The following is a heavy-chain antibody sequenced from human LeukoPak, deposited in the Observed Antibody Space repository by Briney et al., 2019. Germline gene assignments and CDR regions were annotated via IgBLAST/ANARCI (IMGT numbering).Heavy chain of an antibody. D-gene: IGHD2-2*01. CDR2: ISGSSTHT. CDR3: ATPGLLGYCSSAICAPPGY. Sequence: PGGSLRLSCAASGFTFSDYYMSWLRQGPVKGLEWVSYISGSSTHTNYADSVKGRFTISRDNAKKSLYLQMNSLRAEDTAVYYCATPGLLGYCSSAICAPPGYWGQGTLVTVSS. V-gene: IGHV3-11*03. J-gene: IGHJ4*02. CDR1: GFTFSDYY.